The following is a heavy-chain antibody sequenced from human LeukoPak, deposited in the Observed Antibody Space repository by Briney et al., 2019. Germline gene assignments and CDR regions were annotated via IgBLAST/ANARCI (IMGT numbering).Heavy chain of an antibody. V-gene: IGHV3-23*01. CDR1: GFTFSSYG. CDR3: AKRGYCSGITCYLNYFDP. CDR2: ISGSDDRT. J-gene: IGHJ5*02. Sequence: GGSLRLSCAASGFTFSSYGMSWVRQAPGKGLEWVSDISGSDDRTDYADSVKGRLTISRDNSKDTVYLEMNSVRAEDTAIYYCAKRGYCSGITCYLNYFDPWGQGTLVTVS. D-gene: IGHD2-2*03.